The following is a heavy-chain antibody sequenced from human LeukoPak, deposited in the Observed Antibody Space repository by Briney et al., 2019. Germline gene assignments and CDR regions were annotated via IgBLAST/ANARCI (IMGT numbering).Heavy chain of an antibody. CDR3: ARVDYSLGGLVDY. CDR1: GGSISSGDYY. CDR2: IYYSGST. D-gene: IGHD3-16*01. V-gene: IGHV4-30-4*08. Sequence: SETLSLTCTVSGGSISSGDYYWSWIRQPSGKGLEWIGYIYYSGSTYYNPSLKSRVTISVDTSKNQFSLKLSSVTAADTAVYYCARVDYSLGGLVDYWGQGTLATVSS. J-gene: IGHJ4*02.